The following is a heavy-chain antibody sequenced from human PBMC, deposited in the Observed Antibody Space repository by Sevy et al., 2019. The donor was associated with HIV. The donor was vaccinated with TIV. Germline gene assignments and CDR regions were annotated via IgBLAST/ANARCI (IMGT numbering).Heavy chain of an antibody. CDR2: FSGSADAT. CDR1: GFTFSNYA. Sequence: GGSLRLSCAASGFTFSNYAMSWVRQTPGKGLEWVSVFSGSADATYYTDSVKGRFTISRDNSKNTVYLQMNSLRAEDTAVYYCVKEVSQYSYSDYWGQGTLVTVSS. CDR3: VKEVSQYSYSDY. D-gene: IGHD5-18*01. J-gene: IGHJ4*02. V-gene: IGHV3-23*01.